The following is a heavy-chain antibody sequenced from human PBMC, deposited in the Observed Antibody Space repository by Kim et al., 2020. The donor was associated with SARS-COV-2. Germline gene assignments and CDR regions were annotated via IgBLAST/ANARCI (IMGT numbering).Heavy chain of an antibody. CDR1: GGSISSGGYY. D-gene: IGHD3-22*01. J-gene: IGHJ1*01. CDR2: IYYSGST. CDR3: ARGQGRITMMVGVVRAFDL. V-gene: IGHV4-31*03. Sequence: SETLSLTCTVSGGSISSGGYYWSWIRQHPGKGLEWIGYIYYSGSTYYNPSLKSRVTISVDTSKNQFSLKLSSVTAADTAVYYCARGQGRITMMVGVVRAFDLGGEDPLDTV.